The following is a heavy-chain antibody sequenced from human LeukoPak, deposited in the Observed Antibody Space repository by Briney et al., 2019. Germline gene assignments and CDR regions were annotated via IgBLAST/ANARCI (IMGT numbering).Heavy chain of an antibody. Sequence: GGSLRLSCAASGFTFSSYAMSWVRQAPGKGLEWVSAISGSGGSTYYPDSVKGRFTISRDNSKNTLYLQMNSLRAEDTAVYYCARVETAYFDYWGRGTLVTVSS. CDR3: ARVETAYFDY. V-gene: IGHV3-23*01. J-gene: IGHJ4*02. CDR2: ISGSGGST. D-gene: IGHD2-21*02. CDR1: GFTFSSYA.